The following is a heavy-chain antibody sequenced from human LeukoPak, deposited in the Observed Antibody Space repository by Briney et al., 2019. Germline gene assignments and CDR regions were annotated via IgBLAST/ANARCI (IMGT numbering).Heavy chain of an antibody. CDR1: GGSISSGGYY. CDR3: ARDCGTSYYTAGWFDP. V-gene: IGHV4-31*03. Sequence: SETLSLTCTVSGGSISSGGYYWSWIRQHPGKGLEWIGYIYYSGSTYYNPSLKSRVTISVDTSKNQFSLKLSSVTAADTAVYYCARDCGTSYYTAGWFDPWGQGTLVTVSS. D-gene: IGHD2-2*02. CDR2: IYYSGST. J-gene: IGHJ5*02.